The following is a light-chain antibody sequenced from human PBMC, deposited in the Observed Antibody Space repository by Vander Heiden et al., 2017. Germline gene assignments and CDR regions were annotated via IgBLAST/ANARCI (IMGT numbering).Light chain of an antibody. CDR2: DNN. Sequence: QSVLTHPPSVSAAPGQKVTISCSGSSSNIGNNYVSWYQQLPGTAPNLLIYDNNKRPSGIPARFSGSKSGTSATLGITGLQTGDEADYYCGPWDSNLSVWVFGGGTKLTVL. J-gene: IGLJ3*02. CDR3: GPWDSNLSVWV. CDR1: SSNIGNNY. V-gene: IGLV1-51*01.